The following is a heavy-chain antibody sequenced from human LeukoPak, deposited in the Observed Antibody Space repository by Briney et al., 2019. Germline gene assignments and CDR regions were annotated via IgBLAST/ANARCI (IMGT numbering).Heavy chain of an antibody. CDR1: GFTFSGFSFSNYP. Sequence: GGSLRLSCLASGFTFSGFSFSNYPMYWVRQAPGKGLEWVSAISGSGGSTYYADSVKGRFTISRDNSKNTLYLQMNSLRAEDTAVYYCARVGLRLPTSYYFDYWGQGTLVTVSS. CDR3: ARVGLRLPTSYYFDY. J-gene: IGHJ4*02. V-gene: IGHV3-23*01. CDR2: ISGSGGST. D-gene: IGHD5-12*01.